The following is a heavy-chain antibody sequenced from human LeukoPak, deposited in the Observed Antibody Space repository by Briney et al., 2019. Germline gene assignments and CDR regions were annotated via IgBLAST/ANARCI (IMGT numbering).Heavy chain of an antibody. CDR1: GGSFSGYY. D-gene: IGHD2-8*01. Sequence: SETLSLTCAVYGGSFSGYYWSWIRQPPGKGLEWIGEINHSGSTNYNPSLKSRVTISVDTSKNQFSLKLSSVTAADTAVYYCARLLRTMVYLRTHMDVWGKGTTVTVSS. V-gene: IGHV4-34*01. J-gene: IGHJ6*03. CDR3: ARLLRTMVYLRTHMDV. CDR2: INHSGST.